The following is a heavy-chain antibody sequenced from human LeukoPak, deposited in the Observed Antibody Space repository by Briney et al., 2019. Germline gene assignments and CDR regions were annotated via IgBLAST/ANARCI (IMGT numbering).Heavy chain of an antibody. D-gene: IGHD3-10*01. Sequence: GGSLRLSCAASGFTFSSYNMNWVRQAPGKGPEWVSSITSSSSYIYYADSVKGRFTISRDNAKNSLYLQMNSLRAEDTAVYYCARDGLWFGEFDVWGKGTAVTISS. CDR3: ARDGLWFGEFDV. V-gene: IGHV3-21*06. J-gene: IGHJ6*04. CDR2: ITSSSSYI. CDR1: GFTFSSYN.